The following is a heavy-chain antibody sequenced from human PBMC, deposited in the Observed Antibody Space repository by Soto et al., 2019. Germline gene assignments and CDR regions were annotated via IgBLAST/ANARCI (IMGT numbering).Heavy chain of an antibody. CDR2: IIPIFGTA. Sequence: ASVKVSCKASGGTFSSYAISWVRQAPGQGLEWMGGIIPIFGTANYAQKFQGRVTITADESTSTAHMELSSPRSADTAADYCARDLPGVRGSGSYGLDYWGQVTLVTVSS. CDR3: ARDLPGVRGSGSYGLDY. CDR1: GGTFSSYA. V-gene: IGHV1-69*13. D-gene: IGHD3-10*01. J-gene: IGHJ4*02.